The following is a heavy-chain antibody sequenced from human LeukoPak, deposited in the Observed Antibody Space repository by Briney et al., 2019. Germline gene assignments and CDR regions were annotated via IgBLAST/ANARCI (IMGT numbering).Heavy chain of an antibody. Sequence: GGSLRLSCAASGFTFSRYWMHWVRQAPGKGLVWVSRINSDGYSTTYADSVKGRFTISRDNAKNTLYLQMNSLRAEDTAVYYCARDLINYEFWCGLFDYWGQGTLVTVSS. J-gene: IGHJ4*02. CDR3: ARDLINYEFWCGLFDY. V-gene: IGHV3-74*03. D-gene: IGHD3-3*01. CDR2: INSDGYST. CDR1: GFTFSRYW.